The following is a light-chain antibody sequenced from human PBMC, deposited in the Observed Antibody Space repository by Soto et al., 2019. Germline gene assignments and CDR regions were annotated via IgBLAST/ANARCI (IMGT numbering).Light chain of an antibody. Sequence: DIQMTQSPSSLSASVGNRVTITCRASQSISTYLNWYQKKPGKAPNLLIYDASRLQSGVPSRFSGSGGGTDFTLSISSVPPEEFATYFCQQSYMDPITFGQGTQLEI. V-gene: IGKV1-39*01. J-gene: IGKJ5*01. CDR1: QSISTY. CDR3: QQSYMDPIT. CDR2: DAS.